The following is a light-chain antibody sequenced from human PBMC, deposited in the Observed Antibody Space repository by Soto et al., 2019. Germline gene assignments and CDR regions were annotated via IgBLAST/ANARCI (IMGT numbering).Light chain of an antibody. J-gene: IGKJ1*01. CDR3: QQSYSTQRT. V-gene: IGKV1-39*01. Sequence: DIQMTQSPSSLSASVGDRVTITCRASQSISSYLNWYQQKPGKAPKLLIYAASSLKSGVPSRFSGSGSGTDFTLTISSRLPEDFATYCWQQSYSTQRTFGQGTKMEIK. CDR1: QSISSY. CDR2: AAS.